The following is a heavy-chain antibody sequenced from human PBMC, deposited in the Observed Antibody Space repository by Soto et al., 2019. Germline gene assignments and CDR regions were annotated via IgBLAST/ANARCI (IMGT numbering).Heavy chain of an antibody. CDR2: INRDGSTT. CDR3: ARVPTGGYDWV. Sequence: EVQLLESGGGLIQPGGSLRLSCAASGFTFSTHWMHWVRQAPGKGLVWVSRINRDGSTTNYVDSVKGRFTISRDNAKNTVYLQMNSLRAEDTAVYYCARVPTGGYDWVWGQGTLVTVSS. CDR1: GFTFSTHW. D-gene: IGHD5-12*01. J-gene: IGHJ4*02. V-gene: IGHV3-74*01.